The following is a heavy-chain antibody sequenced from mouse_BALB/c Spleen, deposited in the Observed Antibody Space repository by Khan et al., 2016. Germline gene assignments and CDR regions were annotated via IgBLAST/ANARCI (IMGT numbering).Heavy chain of an antibody. D-gene: IGHD2-4*01. J-gene: IGHJ2*01. CDR1: GYTFTYYW. Sequence: QVQLQQSGAELARPGASVKLSCKASGYTFTYYWMQWIKQRPGQGLEWIGAIYPGDCDTRYTQNFKGKATLTADKSSSTAYMQLNSLASEDSAVYYCARGNSYYDYDYWGQGTTLTVSS. CDR3: ARGNSYYDYDY. CDR2: IYPGDCDT. V-gene: IGHV1-87*01.